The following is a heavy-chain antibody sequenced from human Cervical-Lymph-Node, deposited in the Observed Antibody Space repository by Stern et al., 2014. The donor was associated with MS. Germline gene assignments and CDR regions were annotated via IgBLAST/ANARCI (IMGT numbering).Heavy chain of an antibody. CDR3: ARDRGGRLDY. D-gene: IGHD3-16*01. CDR2: IYSGGST. V-gene: IGHV3-53*04. CDR1: GLDISNNY. Sequence: EVQLLESGGGLVQPGGSLRLSCVTSGLDISNNYMTWVRQVPGKGLEWVSTIYSGGSTYYADSVKGRFTISRHNSKNTLFLQMNRLIPEDTAVYYCARDRGGRLDYWGQGTLVTVSS. J-gene: IGHJ4*02.